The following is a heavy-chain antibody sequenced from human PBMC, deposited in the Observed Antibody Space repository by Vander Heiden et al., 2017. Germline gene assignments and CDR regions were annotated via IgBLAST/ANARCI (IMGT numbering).Heavy chain of an antibody. CDR1: GFTFSSYK. V-gene: IGHV3-21*01. J-gene: IGHJ4*02. CDR3: TRSDYADYQVALDY. CDR2: ISGSSSYI. D-gene: IGHD4-17*01. Sequence: EVQLVESGGGLVKPGGSLRLSCEASGFTFSSYKMTWVRQAPGKGLEWVSSISGSSSYIYYADSVKGRFTISRDNTKNSLYLQMNSLRAEDTAVYYCTRSDYADYQVALDYWGQGTLVTVSS.